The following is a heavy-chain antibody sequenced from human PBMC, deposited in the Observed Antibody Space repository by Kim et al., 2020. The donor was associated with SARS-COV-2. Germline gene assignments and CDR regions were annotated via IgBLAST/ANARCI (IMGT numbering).Heavy chain of an antibody. CDR1: GGSISSSSYY. D-gene: IGHD3-16*01. CDR3: ARDIGSGGYNWFDP. V-gene: IGHV4-39*07. Sequence: SETLSLTCTVSGGSISSSSYYWGWIRQPPGKGLEWIGSIYYSGSTYYNPSLKSRVTISVDTSKNQFSLKLSSVTAADTAVYYCARDIGSGGYNWFDPWGQGTLLTVSS. J-gene: IGHJ5*02. CDR2: IYYSGST.